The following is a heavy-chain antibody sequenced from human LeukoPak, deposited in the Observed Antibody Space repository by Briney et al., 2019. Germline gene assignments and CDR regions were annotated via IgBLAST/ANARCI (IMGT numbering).Heavy chain of an antibody. CDR2: IYYSGST. CDR3: ARGTQQLGLY. J-gene: IGHJ4*02. Sequence: PSETLSLTCTVSGGSISSSSYYWGWIRQPPGKGLEWIGSIYYSGSTYYNPSLKSRVTISVDTSKNQFSLKLSSVTAADTAVYYCARGTQQLGLYWGQGTLVTVSS. V-gene: IGHV4-39*07. CDR1: GGSISSSSYY. D-gene: IGHD6-13*01.